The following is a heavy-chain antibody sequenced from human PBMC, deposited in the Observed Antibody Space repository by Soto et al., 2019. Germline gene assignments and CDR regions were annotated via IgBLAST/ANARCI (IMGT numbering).Heavy chain of an antibody. D-gene: IGHD1-26*01. V-gene: IGHV1-18*01. Sequence: QVQLVQSGAEVKKPGASVKVSCQASGYTFTNYGISWVRQAPGQGLEWVGWISPYNGDTRHAQNVQGRVTLTTDTSMNAAYMAVRRLRAGDTALYFCARRGNNMWEEDFHFLGQGSLVTGFS. CDR1: GYTFTNYG. J-gene: IGHJ4*02. CDR2: ISPYNGDT. CDR3: ARRGNNMWEEDFHF.